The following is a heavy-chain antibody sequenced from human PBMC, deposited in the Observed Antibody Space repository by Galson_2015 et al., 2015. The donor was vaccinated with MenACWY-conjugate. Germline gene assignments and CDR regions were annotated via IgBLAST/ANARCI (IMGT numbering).Heavy chain of an antibody. J-gene: IGHJ4*02. V-gene: IGHV3-74*01. Sequence: SLRLSCAASGFIFNTYWMHWVRHAPGKGLVWVSRINPGGSSTTYADSVKDRFTISRDNAKNTLYLQMNSLRPEDTAVFYCAKSRGASVYFDSWGQGTPVPVPS. D-gene: IGHD1-26*01. CDR2: INPGGSST. CDR3: AKSRGASVYFDS. CDR1: GFIFNTYW.